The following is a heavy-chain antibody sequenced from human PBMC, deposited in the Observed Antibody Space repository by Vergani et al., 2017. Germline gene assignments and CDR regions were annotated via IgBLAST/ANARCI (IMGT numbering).Heavy chain of an antibody. CDR1: GGSFTSYH. V-gene: IGHV4-34*01. CDR3: GRVNTETKGHLYYYYYMDV. J-gene: IGHJ6*03. D-gene: IGHD4-11*01. CDR2: IDHTGRP. Sequence: QVQLQQWGGGLLKPSETLSLTCVVNGGSFTSYHWTWIRQSPGEGLEWVGDIDHTGRPDYNPSLKSRLTMSVDKSRNQFSLTLNSVTATDTAIYFCGRVNTETKGHLYYYYYMDVWGQGTAVTVS.